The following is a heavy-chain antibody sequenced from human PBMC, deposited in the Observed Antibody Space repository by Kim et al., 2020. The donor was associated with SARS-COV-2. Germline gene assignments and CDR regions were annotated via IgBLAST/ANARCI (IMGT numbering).Heavy chain of an antibody. D-gene: IGHD2-21*01. CDR1: GVSVSSGSYY. CDR2: IYYSGTT. V-gene: IGHV4-61*01. Sequence: SETLSLTCTVSGVSVSSGSYYWSWIRQPPGKGLEWIGYIYYSGTTSYNPSLKSRVSMSVDTSKNQYSLMLSSVTAADTAVYFCARDLHTAYYSGGLDYWGQGTLVTVSS. CDR3: ARDLHTAYYSGGLDY. J-gene: IGHJ4*02.